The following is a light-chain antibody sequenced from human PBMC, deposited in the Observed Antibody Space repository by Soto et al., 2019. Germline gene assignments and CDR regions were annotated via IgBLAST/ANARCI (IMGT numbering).Light chain of an antibody. CDR2: LNSDGSH. V-gene: IGLV4-69*02. J-gene: IGLJ1*01. Sequence: QLVRTQPPSASSSLGASVKLTCTLSSGHSSYAIAWHQQQPEKGPRYLMKLNSDGSHSKGDGIPDRFSGSSSGAERYLTISSLQSEDEADYYCQTWDTGTNYIFGTGTKVTVL. CDR3: QTWDTGTNYI. CDR1: SGHSSYA.